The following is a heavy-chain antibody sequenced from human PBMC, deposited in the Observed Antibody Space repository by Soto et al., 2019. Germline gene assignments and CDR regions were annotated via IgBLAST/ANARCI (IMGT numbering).Heavy chain of an antibody. D-gene: IGHD3-16*01. CDR3: ARGGGPYVWFNEF. J-gene: IGHJ4*02. Sequence: QEQLVQSGAEVKKPGSSVKVSCKDSGGLFSSFAISWVRQAPGQGLEWMGGIIPVFGTTNYAQKFQGRVTITADESTNTAYMELSILTSDDTDMYYSARGGGPYVWFNEFWGPGTQVTVSS. CDR2: IIPVFGTT. V-gene: IGHV1-69*01. CDR1: GGLFSSFA.